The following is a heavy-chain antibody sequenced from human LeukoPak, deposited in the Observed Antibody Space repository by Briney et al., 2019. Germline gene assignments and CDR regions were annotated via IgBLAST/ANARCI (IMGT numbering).Heavy chain of an antibody. CDR1: GFTVNSNY. J-gene: IGHJ6*02. CDR2: IYTGGCT. D-gene: IGHD6-13*01. Sequence: GVSLRLSCAASGFTVNSNYMSWVRQAPGKGLEWVSLIYTGGCTYYADSVRGRFTISRDNSKNTLYLQMNSLRPEDTAIYYCARGFGKAAADVFGGYTMDVWGQGTTVTVSS. CDR3: ARGFGKAAADVFGGYTMDV. V-gene: IGHV3-66*02.